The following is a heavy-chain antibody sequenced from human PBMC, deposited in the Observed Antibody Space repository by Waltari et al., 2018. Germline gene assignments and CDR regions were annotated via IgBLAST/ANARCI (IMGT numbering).Heavy chain of an antibody. CDR1: GLTFSTYN. CDR3: ATGGWGFYLGY. J-gene: IGHJ4*02. Sequence: EVQLLEPGGGLVRPGGSVRLSCGASGLTFSTYNLNWVRQSPGMGLEWVLSISRDSNFMPYAKSVKGRFTISRDNAKNALYLQLNSLRAEDTAVYYFATGGWGFYLGYWGQGPLVTVSS. CDR2: ISRDSNFM. D-gene: IGHD7-27*01. V-gene: IGHV3-21*02.